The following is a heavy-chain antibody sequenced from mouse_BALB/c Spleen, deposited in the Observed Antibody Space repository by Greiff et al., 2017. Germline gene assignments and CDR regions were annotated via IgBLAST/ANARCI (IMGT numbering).Heavy chain of an antibody. CDR2: IYPSDSYT. V-gene: IGHV1-69*02. D-gene: IGHD2-10*01. CDR3: TRERAYYGNYWYFDV. CDR1: GYTFTSYW. Sequence: QVQLKQSGAELVRPGASVKLSCKASGYTFTSYWINWVKQRPGQGLEWIGNIYPSDSYTNYNQKFKDKATLTVDKSSSTAYMQLSSPTSEDSAVYYCTRERAYYGNYWYFDVWGAGTTVTVSS. J-gene: IGHJ1*01.